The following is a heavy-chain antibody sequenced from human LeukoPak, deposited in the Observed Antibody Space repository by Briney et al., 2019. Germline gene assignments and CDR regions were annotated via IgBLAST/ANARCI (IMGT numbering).Heavy chain of an antibody. CDR3: ARHCCSGPAKRVFDI. D-gene: IGHD2-15*01. CDR1: GGSIISSDYH. CDR2: ISYSGNT. Sequence: SETLSLTCTVSGGSIISSDYHWGWVRQPPGKGLEWIGTISYSGNTDYNPFLRSRVTISVDTSNNQFSLRLGSVTAADTAVYHCARHCCSGPAKRVFDIWGQGTMVTVSS. J-gene: IGHJ3*02. V-gene: IGHV4-39*01.